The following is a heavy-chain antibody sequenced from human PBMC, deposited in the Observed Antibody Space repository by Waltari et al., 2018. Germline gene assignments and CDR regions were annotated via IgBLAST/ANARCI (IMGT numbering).Heavy chain of an antibody. CDR1: GGSISSSSYY. Sequence: QLQLQESGPGLVKPSETLSLTCTVSGGSISSSSYYWGGVRQPPGKGLEWIGSIYYSGSTYYNPSLKSRVTISVDTSKNQFSLKLSSVTAADTAVYYCARSSGWYYFDYWGQGTLVTVSS. CDR3: ARSSGWYYFDY. D-gene: IGHD6-19*01. CDR2: IYYSGST. V-gene: IGHV4-39*07. J-gene: IGHJ4*02.